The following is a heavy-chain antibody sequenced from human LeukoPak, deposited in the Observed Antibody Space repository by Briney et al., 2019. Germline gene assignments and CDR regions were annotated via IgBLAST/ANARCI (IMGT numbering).Heavy chain of an antibody. CDR1: GLTFANAW. CDR2: IISKTSGGTT. V-gene: IGHV3-15*01. D-gene: IGHD5-18*01. J-gene: IGHJ4*02. Sequence: GGSRTLSCAASGLTFANAWMSWVRQAPGKGLEWVARIISKTSGGTTDYAAPVKGRFTISRDDSKTTLYLQMNSPKTEDTAVYYCTTYRYNYGSTGYSYFDFWGQGTLVTVSS. CDR3: TTYRYNYGSTGYSYFDF.